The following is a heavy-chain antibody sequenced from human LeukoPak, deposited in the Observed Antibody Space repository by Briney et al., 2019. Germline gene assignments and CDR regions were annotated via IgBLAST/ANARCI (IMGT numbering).Heavy chain of an antibody. CDR1: GFPFASYV. V-gene: IGHV3-48*02. J-gene: IGHJ4*02. Sequence: GGSLRLSCEGSGFPFASYVMSWVRQAPGKGLEWIAYINHDAEMIFYPDFVKGRFTISRDNAKKSLYLQMNALRYEDTAIYYCARDHDWAFDLWGQGTLVTASS. D-gene: IGHD3-9*01. CDR2: INHDAEMI. CDR3: ARDHDWAFDL.